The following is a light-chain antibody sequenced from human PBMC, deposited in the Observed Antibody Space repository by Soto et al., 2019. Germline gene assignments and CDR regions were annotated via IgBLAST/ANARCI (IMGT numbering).Light chain of an antibody. J-gene: IGLJ1*01. CDR1: SSDVGGYNY. CDR3: SSYTSSSLYV. V-gene: IGLV2-14*01. CDR2: DVS. Sequence: QSALTQPASVSGSPGQSITISCTGTSSDVGGYNYVSWYQQHPGKAPKLIIYDVSNRPSGVSNRFSGSKSGNTASLTISGLQAEDEADYYCSSYTSSSLYVFGTGTKLPS.